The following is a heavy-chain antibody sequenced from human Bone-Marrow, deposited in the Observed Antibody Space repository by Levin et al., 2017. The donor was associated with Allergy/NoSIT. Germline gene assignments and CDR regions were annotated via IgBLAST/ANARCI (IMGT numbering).Heavy chain of an antibody. CDR2: IYYSGST. V-gene: IGHV4-39*02. CDR1: GGSISSRSYY. D-gene: IGHD5-12*01. CDR3: AREGSLSNGGYDY. Sequence: SETLSLTCTVSGGSISSRSYYWGWIRQAPGKGLEWIGNIYYSGSTYYNPSLMSRVTISVDTSKNQFSLKLRSVTAADTAMYYCAREGSLSNGGYDYWGPGTLVTVSS. J-gene: IGHJ4*02.